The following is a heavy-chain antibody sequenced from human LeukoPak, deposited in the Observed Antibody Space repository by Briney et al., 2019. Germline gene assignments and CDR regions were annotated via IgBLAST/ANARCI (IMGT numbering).Heavy chain of an antibody. Sequence: SETLPLTCTVSGGSILKRYWSWIRQPPTKGLEWIAYVYYIGSTTYNPALGSRVTISVDTSKNQFSLKLTSVTAADTAVYFCARVSLGQEQWVARAPNTFDIWGLGTMVAVSS. CDR2: VYYIGST. CDR1: GGSILKRY. V-gene: IGHV4-59*11. CDR3: ARVSLGQEQWVARAPNTFDI. D-gene: IGHD6-19*01. J-gene: IGHJ3*02.